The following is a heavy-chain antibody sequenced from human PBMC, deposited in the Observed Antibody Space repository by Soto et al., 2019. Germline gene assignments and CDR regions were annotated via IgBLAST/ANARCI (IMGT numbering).Heavy chain of an antibody. CDR2: VFYNGTT. CDR1: GGSINTNNYY. J-gene: IGHJ5*02. D-gene: IGHD2-15*01. V-gene: IGHV4-39*01. CDR3: ARLVVVSPVANA. Sequence: SETLSLTCTVSGGSINTNNYYWGWVRQPPGKGLEWIGSVFYNGTTYYSPSLKSRVTISLAPPGTQVSLKLESVTAADTAVYFCARLVVVSPVANAWGQGTLVTVSS.